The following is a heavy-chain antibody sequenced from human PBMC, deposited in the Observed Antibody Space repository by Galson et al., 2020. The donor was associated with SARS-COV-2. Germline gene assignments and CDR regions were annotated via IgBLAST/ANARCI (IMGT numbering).Heavy chain of an antibody. V-gene: IGHV3-30*04. Sequence: GGSLRLSCAASGFTFSRYALHWVRQAPGKGLEWVAVISYDGRNKHYADSVKGRFTISRDNPKNTLYLQMNSLRPEDTAGYSCARDYYDSSGYSTNGRDVWGQGTTVTVSS. CDR1: GFTFSRYA. CDR3: ARDYYDSSGYSTNGRDV. CDR2: ISYDGRNK. J-gene: IGHJ6*02. D-gene: IGHD3-22*01.